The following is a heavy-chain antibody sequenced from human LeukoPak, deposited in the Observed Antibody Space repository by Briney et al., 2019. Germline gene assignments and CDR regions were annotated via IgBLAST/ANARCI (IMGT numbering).Heavy chain of an antibody. D-gene: IGHD6-13*01. J-gene: IGHJ4*02. Sequence: ASVKVSCKASGGTFSSYAISWVRQAPGQGLEWMGWTSGYNGNTNYAQKLQGRVTMTTDTSTSTAYMELRSLRSDDTAVYYCASSSSWYGSFDYWGQGTLVTVSS. CDR1: GGTFSSYA. CDR2: TSGYNGNT. V-gene: IGHV1-18*01. CDR3: ASSSSWYGSFDY.